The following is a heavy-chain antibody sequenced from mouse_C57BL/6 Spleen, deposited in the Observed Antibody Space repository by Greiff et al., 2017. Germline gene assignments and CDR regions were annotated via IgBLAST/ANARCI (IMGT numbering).Heavy chain of an antibody. CDR1: GYSITSDY. J-gene: IGHJ1*03. CDR3: ARSLPYHGSSSDWYFDV. V-gene: IGHV3-8*01. Sequence: VQLKESGPGLAKPSQTLSLTCSVTGYSITSDYWNWIRKFPGNKLEYMGYISYSGSTYYNPSLKSRISITRDTSKNQYYLQLNSVTTEDTATYYCARSLPYHGSSSDWYFDVWGTGTTVTVSS. D-gene: IGHD1-1*01. CDR2: ISYSGST.